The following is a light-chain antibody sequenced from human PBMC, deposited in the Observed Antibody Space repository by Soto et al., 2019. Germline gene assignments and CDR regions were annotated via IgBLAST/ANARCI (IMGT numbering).Light chain of an antibody. J-gene: IGLJ3*02. Sequence: QSVLTQPPSVSAAPGQKVTISCSGSSFNIGNNYVSWFQQLPGAAPKLLIYHNDKRPSGIPDRFSGSRSGTSASLAITGLQAEDEADYYCQTFDSSLTISWVFGGGTKVTVL. V-gene: IGLV1-51*01. CDR2: HND. CDR1: SFNIGNNY. CDR3: QTFDSSLTISWV.